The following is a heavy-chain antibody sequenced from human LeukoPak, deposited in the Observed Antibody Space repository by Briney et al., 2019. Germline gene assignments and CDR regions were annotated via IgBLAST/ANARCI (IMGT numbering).Heavy chain of an antibody. D-gene: IGHD3-10*01. J-gene: IGHJ5*02. CDR1: GFTFSNAW. Sequence: GGSLRLSCAASGFTFSNAWMSWVRQAPGKGLGWVGRIKSKTDGGTTDYAAPVKGRFTISRDDSKNTLYLQMNSLKTEDTAVYYCTTRITMVRGVVEEVDPWGQGTLVTVSS. V-gene: IGHV3-15*01. CDR3: TTRITMVRGVVEEVDP. CDR2: IKSKTDGGTT.